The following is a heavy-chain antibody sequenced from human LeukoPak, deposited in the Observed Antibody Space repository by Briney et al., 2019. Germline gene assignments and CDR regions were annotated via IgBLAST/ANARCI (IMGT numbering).Heavy chain of an antibody. CDR2: ISHDGTKK. CDR3: ARDAVTQWLAYYLDY. J-gene: IGHJ4*02. Sequence: GGSLRLSCAASGFSFSDYGMHWVRQAPGKGLEWVAVISHDGTKKYYADSVKGRFTISGGNSKNTVYLQMNSLRVEDTAVYFCARDAVTQWLAYYLDYWGQGALVTVSS. CDR1: GFSFSDYG. D-gene: IGHD6-19*01. V-gene: IGHV3-30*03.